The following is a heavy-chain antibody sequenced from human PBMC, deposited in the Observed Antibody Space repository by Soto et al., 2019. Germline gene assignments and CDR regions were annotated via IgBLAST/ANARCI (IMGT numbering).Heavy chain of an antibody. CDR2: INHSGST. V-gene: IGHV4-34*01. D-gene: IGHD3-10*01. CDR3: ARDRATMVRGVIPRWFDP. Sequence: PSETLSLTCTVSGGSISSYYWSWIRQPPGKGLEWIGEINHSGSTNYNPSLKSRVTISVDTSKNQFPLKLSSVTAADTAVYYCARDRATMVRGVIPRWFDPWGQGTLVTVSS. J-gene: IGHJ5*02. CDR1: GGSISSYY.